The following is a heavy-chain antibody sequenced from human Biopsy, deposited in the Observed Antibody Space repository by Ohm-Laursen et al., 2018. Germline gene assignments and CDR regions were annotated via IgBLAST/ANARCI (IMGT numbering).Heavy chain of an antibody. J-gene: IGHJ5*02. CDR3: ARDVAVLRFFDRSGAWFDP. CDR2: INQDGDER. V-gene: IGHV3-7*01. CDR1: GFTFSKYW. Sequence: SLRLSCAASGFTFSKYWMMWVRQSPGKGLEWVACINQDGDERYYVDSLRGRFTISRDNAKNSLFLQMDGPGADDTALYYCARDVAVLRFFDRSGAWFDPWGQGTPVTVSS. D-gene: IGHD3-9*01.